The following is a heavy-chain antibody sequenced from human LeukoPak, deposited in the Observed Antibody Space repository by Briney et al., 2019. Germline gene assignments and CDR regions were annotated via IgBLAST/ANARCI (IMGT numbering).Heavy chain of an antibody. V-gene: IGHV4-38-2*02. D-gene: IGHD6-13*01. CDR3: ARVTGYRIEDYFDY. Sequence: PSETLSLTCTVSGCSISSGYYWGWIRQPPGKGLEWIGSIYHSGSTYYNPSLKSRVTISVDTSKNQFSLKLSSVTAADTAVYYCARVTGYRIEDYFDYWGQGTLVTVSS. J-gene: IGHJ4*02. CDR1: GCSISSGYY. CDR2: IYHSGST.